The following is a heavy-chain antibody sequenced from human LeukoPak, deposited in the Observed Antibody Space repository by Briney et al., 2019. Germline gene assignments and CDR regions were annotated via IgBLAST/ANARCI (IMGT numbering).Heavy chain of an antibody. D-gene: IGHD6-19*01. CDR3: ARDGGWYKRGLDYYYYMDV. CDR1: GFSFDDYG. J-gene: IGHJ6*03. V-gene: IGHV3-20*04. Sequence: RPGGSLRLSCAASGFSFDDYGMNWVRQAPGKGLEWVCRINANGASTAYADSVKGRFTISRDNAKNSLDLQMNSLRAEDTALYYCARDGGWYKRGLDYYYYMDVWGKGTTVTVSS. CDR2: INANGAST.